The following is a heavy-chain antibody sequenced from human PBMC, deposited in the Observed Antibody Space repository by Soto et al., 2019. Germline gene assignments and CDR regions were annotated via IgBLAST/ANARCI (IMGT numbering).Heavy chain of an antibody. CDR1: GFTFISYS. V-gene: IGHV3-48*02. J-gene: IGHJ3*02. CDR3: ARGRRVTIFGVVSRHDAFDI. CDR2: ISSSSSTI. Sequence: GGSLRLSCVASGFTFISYSMNWVRQAPGKGLEWVSYISSSSSTIYYADSVKGRFTISRDNAKNSLYLQMNSLRDEDTAVYYCARGRRVTIFGVVSRHDAFDIWGQGTMVTVSS. D-gene: IGHD3-3*01.